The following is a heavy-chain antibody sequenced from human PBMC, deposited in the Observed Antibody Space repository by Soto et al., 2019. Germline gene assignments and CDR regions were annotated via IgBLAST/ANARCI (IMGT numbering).Heavy chain of an antibody. CDR3: ARDGVDIVATIRDYYYYYGMDV. J-gene: IGHJ6*02. CDR1: GFNFSSYA. V-gene: IGHV3-30-3*01. Sequence: GGSLRLSCAASGFNFSSYAMHWVRQAPGKGLEWVAVISYDGSNKYYADSVKVRFTISRDNSKNTLYLQMNSLRAEDTAVYYCARDGVDIVATIRDYYYYYGMDVWGQGTTVTVSS. CDR2: ISYDGSNK. D-gene: IGHD5-12*01.